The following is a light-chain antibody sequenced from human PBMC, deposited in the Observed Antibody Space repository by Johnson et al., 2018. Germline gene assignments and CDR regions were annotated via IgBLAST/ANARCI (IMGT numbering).Light chain of an antibody. CDR3: GTGDRSLSAGNV. V-gene: IGLV1-51*02. CDR1: SSNIGNNY. CDR2: ENN. Sequence: QSVLTQPPSVSAAPGQKVTISCSGSSSNIGNNYVSWYQQLPGTAPKLLIYENNKRPSGIPDRFSGSKSGTSATLGITGLQTGDEADYYCGTGDRSLSAGNVFGTGTKVIVL. J-gene: IGLJ1*01.